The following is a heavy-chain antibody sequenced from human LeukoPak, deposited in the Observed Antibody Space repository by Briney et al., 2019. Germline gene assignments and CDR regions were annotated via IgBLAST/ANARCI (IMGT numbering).Heavy chain of an antibody. J-gene: IGHJ4*02. D-gene: IGHD6-13*01. CDR1: GGSISSYY. Sequence: ASETLSLTCTVSGGSISSYYWSWIRQPPGKGLEWIGYIYYSGSTNYNPSLKSRVTISVDTSKNQFSLKLSSVTAADTAVYYCARRHSSSWATLEYWGQGTLVTVSS. CDR3: ARRHSSSWATLEY. CDR2: IYYSGST. V-gene: IGHV4-59*08.